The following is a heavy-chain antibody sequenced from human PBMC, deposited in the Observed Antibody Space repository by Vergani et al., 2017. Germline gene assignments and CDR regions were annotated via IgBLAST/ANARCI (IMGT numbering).Heavy chain of an antibody. Sequence: EVQLVESGGGLVKPGGSLRLSCAASGFTFSSYSMNWVRQAPGKGLDWVSSISSSSSYIYYADSVKGRFTISRDNAKNSLYLQMNSLRAEDTAVNYCASLDIVVVPAAIKKNWFDPWGQGTLVTVSS. CDR1: GFTFSSYS. V-gene: IGHV3-21*01. CDR3: ASLDIVVVPAAIKKNWFDP. J-gene: IGHJ5*02. CDR2: ISSSSSYI. D-gene: IGHD2-2*01.